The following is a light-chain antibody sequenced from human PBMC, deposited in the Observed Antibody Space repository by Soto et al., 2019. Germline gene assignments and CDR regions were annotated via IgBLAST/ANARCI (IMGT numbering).Light chain of an antibody. CDR3: QQYQSFPWT. V-gene: IGKV1-5*03. J-gene: IGKJ1*01. CDR1: QNIDKW. CDR2: MAS. Sequence: DLQMTQSPSTLSASAGDRVTITCRASQNIDKWLAWYQQRPGKAPKLLIYMASALDSGVPSRFSGSGSGTEFTFTISSLQPDDFATYYCQQYQSFPWTFGRGTKVEIK.